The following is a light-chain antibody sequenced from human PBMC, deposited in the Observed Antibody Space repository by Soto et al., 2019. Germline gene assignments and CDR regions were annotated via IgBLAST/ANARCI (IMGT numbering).Light chain of an antibody. V-gene: IGKV3-15*01. CDR3: QQYNNWPQT. CDR1: QSVSIN. J-gene: IGKJ1*01. CDR2: GAS. Sequence: VVMTQSPATLSVSPGERATLSCRATQSVSINLAWYQQKPGQAPRLLIYGASTRATAIPARFSGSGSGTEFTLTISSLQSEDFAVYYCQQYNNWPQTFGQGTKVDIK.